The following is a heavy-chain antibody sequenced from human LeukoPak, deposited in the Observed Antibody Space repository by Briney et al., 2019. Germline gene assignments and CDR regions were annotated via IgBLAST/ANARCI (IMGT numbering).Heavy chain of an antibody. Sequence: GASVKVSCKASGYTFTSYGISWVRQAPGQGLEWMGWISAYNGNTNYAQKLQGRVTMTTDTSTSTAYMELRGLRSDDTAVYYCARGVGLEYGDYRRRSYYFDYWGQGTLVTVSS. D-gene: IGHD4-17*01. CDR1: GYTFTSYG. J-gene: IGHJ4*02. V-gene: IGHV1-18*01. CDR3: ARGVGLEYGDYRRRSYYFDY. CDR2: ISAYNGNT.